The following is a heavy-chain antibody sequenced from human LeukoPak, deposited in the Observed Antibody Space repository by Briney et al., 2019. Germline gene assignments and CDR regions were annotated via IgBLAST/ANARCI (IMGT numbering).Heavy chain of an antibody. CDR3: ARYYYGSSGVKYYFDY. CDR1: GFAFRNYA. V-gene: IGHV3-23*01. CDR2: INYSGTAT. J-gene: IGHJ4*02. Sequence: GGSLRLSCVASGFAFRNYAMTWVRQDPGKGLEWVSGINYSGTATYYVDSVKGRFTISRDNSKNTLYLQMNSLRAEDTAVYYCARYYYGSSGVKYYFDYWGQGTLVTVSS. D-gene: IGHD3-22*01.